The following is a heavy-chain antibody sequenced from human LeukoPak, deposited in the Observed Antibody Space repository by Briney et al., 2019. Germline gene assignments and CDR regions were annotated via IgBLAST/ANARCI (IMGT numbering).Heavy chain of an antibody. CDR2: ISHDGSNK. Sequence: GGSLRLSCAASGFTFSSYAMHWVRQAPGKGLGWVAVISHDGSNKYYADSVKGRFTISRDNSKNTLYLQMNSLRAEDTAVYYCARGRRQWLALGNYYYYYMDVWGEGTTVNVSS. CDR1: GFTFSSYA. V-gene: IGHV3-30*01. J-gene: IGHJ6*03. CDR3: ARGRRQWLALGNYYYYYMDV. D-gene: IGHD6-19*01.